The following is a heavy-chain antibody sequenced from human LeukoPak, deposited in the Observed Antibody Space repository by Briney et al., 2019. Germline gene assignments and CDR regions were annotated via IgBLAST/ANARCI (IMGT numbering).Heavy chain of an antibody. CDR3: AKDSGSGSYYSSYSYYGMDV. J-gene: IGHJ6*02. V-gene: IGHV3-23*01. CDR2: ISGSGGST. Sequence: TGGSLRLSCAASGFTFSSYAMSWVRQAPGKGLEWVSAISGSGGSTYYADSVKGRFTISRDNSKNTLYLQMNSLRAEDTAVYYCAKDSGSGSYYSSYSYYGMDVWGQGTTVTVSS. CDR1: GFTFSSYA. D-gene: IGHD3-10*01.